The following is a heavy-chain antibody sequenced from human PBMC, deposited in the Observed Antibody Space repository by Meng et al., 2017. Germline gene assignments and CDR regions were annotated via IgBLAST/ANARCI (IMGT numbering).Heavy chain of an antibody. Sequence: GQRQQWGAGLLEPSETPSRTCSWYGGSFIGYHWRRSRPPPGKGLGWVGEINHSGSTNYNPSLQSRVTISVDTSKNHFSLKRSSVTAADTAVYYCASSGYSYGYRFDYWGQGTLVTVSS. CDR3: ASSGYSYGYRFDY. CDR2: INHSGST. CDR1: GGSFIGYH. D-gene: IGHD5-18*01. V-gene: IGHV4-34*01. J-gene: IGHJ4*02.